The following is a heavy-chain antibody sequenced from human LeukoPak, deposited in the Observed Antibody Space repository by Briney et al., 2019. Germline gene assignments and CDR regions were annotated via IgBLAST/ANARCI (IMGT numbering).Heavy chain of an antibody. Sequence: PSETLSLTCAVYGGSFSGYYWSWIRQPPGKGPEWIGEINHSGSTNYNPSLKSRVTISVDTSKNQFSLKLSSVTAADTAVYYCARGPRSGRDFWSGYCNFDYWGQGTLVTVSS. V-gene: IGHV4-34*01. CDR2: INHSGST. J-gene: IGHJ4*02. D-gene: IGHD3-3*01. CDR3: ARGPRSGRDFWSGYCNFDY. CDR1: GGSFSGYY.